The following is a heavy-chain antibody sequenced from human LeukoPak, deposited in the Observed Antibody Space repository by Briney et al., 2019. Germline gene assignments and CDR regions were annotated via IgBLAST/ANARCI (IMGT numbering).Heavy chain of an antibody. D-gene: IGHD3-22*01. CDR3: ARAERYYYDSSGYLFDY. CDR2: IYPGDSDT. Sequence: GESLKISCKGSGYIFTNYWIGWVRQTPGKGLEWMGIIYPGDSDTRYSPSFQGQVAISVDKSISTAYLQWSSLKASDTAMYYCARAERYYYDSSGYLFDYWGQGTLVTVSS. J-gene: IGHJ4*02. CDR1: GYIFTNYW. V-gene: IGHV5-51*01.